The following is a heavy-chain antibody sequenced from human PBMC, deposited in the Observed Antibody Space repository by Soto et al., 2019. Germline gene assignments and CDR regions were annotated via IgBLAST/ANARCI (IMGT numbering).Heavy chain of an antibody. CDR1: GFNFSAYG. CDR3: ARSGDVAVGWFDP. V-gene: IGHV3-21*02. J-gene: IGHJ5*02. D-gene: IGHD3-10*01. Sequence: EVQLVESGGGLVKPGQSLRLSCTASGFNFSAYGMSWVRQAPGKGLEWVSSITFSSLYIYYAESVRGRFVISRDASKNSLLLQMDSLKTEDTAFYYCARSGDVAVGWFDPWGQGTQVTVSS. CDR2: ITFSSLYI.